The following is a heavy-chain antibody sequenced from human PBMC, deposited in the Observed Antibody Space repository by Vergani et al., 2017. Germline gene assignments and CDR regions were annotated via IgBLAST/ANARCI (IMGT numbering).Heavy chain of an antibody. D-gene: IGHD6-19*01. CDR2: IYYSGLT. CDR3: ARQRPGSGWSPGDFDD. V-gene: IGHV4-39*01. J-gene: IGHJ4*02. Sequence: QLQLQQSGPGLVKPSETLFLTCTVSADSISSGSYYWGWIRQPPGKSLEWIGSIYYSGLTYYNPSLKSRVAISVDTSKNHFSPKVTSVTAADTAVYFCARQRPGSGWSPGDFDDWGQGILVTVSS. CDR1: ADSISSGSYY.